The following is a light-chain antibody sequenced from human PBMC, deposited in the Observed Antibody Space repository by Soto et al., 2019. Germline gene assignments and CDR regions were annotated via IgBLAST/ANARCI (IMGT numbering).Light chain of an antibody. J-gene: IGKJ1*01. CDR2: GAS. Sequence: EIVLTQSPGTLSLSPGERATLSCRASQSVSGRYLAWYQQKPGQAPRPLIYGASSRASGIPDGFSGSGSGTDFTLTISRLEPEDLAVYYCQQYVSTPWTFGQGNKVEIK. V-gene: IGKV3-20*01. CDR3: QQYVSTPWT. CDR1: QSVSGRY.